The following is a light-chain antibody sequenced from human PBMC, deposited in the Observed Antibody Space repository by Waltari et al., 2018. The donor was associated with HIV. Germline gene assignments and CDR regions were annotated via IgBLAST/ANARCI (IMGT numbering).Light chain of an antibody. CDR3: MNWHRNAYV. CDR1: AGLNVASYG. Sequence: QPVLTQPSSLSAAPGTSASLTCTLRAGLNVASYGIYCYHRRSGTPPQYLLTYQSDSDVQRGSGVPSRFSASKDGTSNAGILSIFRFQYEAEDYYDCMNWHRNAYVFGSGTKVTV. CDR2: YQSDSDV. V-gene: IGLV5-45*02. J-gene: IGLJ1*01.